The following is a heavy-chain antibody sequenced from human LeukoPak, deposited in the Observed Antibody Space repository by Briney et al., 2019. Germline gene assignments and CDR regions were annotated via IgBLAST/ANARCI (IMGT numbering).Heavy chain of an antibody. J-gene: IGHJ5*02. V-gene: IGHV1-8*01. D-gene: IGHD2-2*01. Sequence: ASVKVSCKASGYTFTSYDINWVRQATGQGLEWMGWMNPNSGNTGYAQKFQGRVTITRNTSISTAYMELSSLRSEDTAVYYCARVVVVVPAAKVWFDPWGQGTLVIVSS. CDR3: ARVVVVVPAAKVWFDP. CDR1: GYTFTSYD. CDR2: MNPNSGNT.